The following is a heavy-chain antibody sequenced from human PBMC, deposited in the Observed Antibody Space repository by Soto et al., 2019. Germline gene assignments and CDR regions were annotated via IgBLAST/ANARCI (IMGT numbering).Heavy chain of an antibody. CDR3: ARGITSGHPQYFQH. CDR1: GYTFTIDV. V-gene: IGHV1-3*01. CDR2: INAGNGNT. Sequence: ASVKVSCKASGYTFTIDVMHWVHQAPGQRLEWMGWINAGNGNTKYSQNFQGRVTITRDTSASTAYMEVSSLRSEDTAVYYCARGITSGHPQYFQHWGQGTLVTVSS. D-gene: IGHD2-8*01. J-gene: IGHJ1*01.